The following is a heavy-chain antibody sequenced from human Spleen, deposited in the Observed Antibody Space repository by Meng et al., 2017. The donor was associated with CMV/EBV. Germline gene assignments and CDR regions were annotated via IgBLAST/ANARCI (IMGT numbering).Heavy chain of an antibody. CDR1: GYTFTSYY. V-gene: IGHV1-46*01. Sequence: ASVKVSCKASGYTFTSYYMHWVRQAPGQGLEWMGIINPSGGSTSYAQKFQGRVTMTTDTSTSTAYMELRSLRSDDAAVYYCARGNVLLWFGPFDYWGQGTLVTVSS. D-gene: IGHD3-10*01. CDR2: INPSGGST. CDR3: ARGNVLLWFGPFDY. J-gene: IGHJ4*02.